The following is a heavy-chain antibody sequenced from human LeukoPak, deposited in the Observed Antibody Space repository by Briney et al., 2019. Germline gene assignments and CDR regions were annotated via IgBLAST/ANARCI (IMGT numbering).Heavy chain of an antibody. J-gene: IGHJ5*02. Sequence: GGSLRLSCAASGFTFSSSAMSWVRQAPGKGLEWVAAISDTGRLSYCADSVNGRFTISRDNSKNTLSLQMNSLRAADTAVYYCAKGDGYYYDSSGFDPWGQGTLVTVSS. CDR3: AKGDGYYYDSSGFDP. CDR1: GFTFSSSA. V-gene: IGHV3-23*01. CDR2: ISDTGRLS. D-gene: IGHD3-22*01.